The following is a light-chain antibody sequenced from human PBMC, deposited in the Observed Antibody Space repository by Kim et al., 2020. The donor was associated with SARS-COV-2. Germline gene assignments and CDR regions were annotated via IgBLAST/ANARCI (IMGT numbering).Light chain of an antibody. V-gene: IGKV1-5*03. CDR1: QNIHSW. CDR2: QAS. CDR3: QQYYNLWT. J-gene: IGKJ1*01. Sequence: SASVGDRFTITFRTSQNIHSWLAWYQQKPGKAPNLLIYQASILETGVPSRFGGSGSGTEFTLTISSLQPDDFASYYCQQYYNLWTFGPGTKVDIK.